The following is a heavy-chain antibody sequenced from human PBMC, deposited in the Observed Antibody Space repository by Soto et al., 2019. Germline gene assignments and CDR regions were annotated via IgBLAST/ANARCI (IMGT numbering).Heavy chain of an antibody. CDR3: AIGETSIVAFDI. V-gene: IGHV6-1*01. CDR1: GDSVSSNSAA. Sequence: SQTLSLTCAISGDSVSSNSAAWNWIRQSPSRGLEWLGRTYYRTKWHNDYAVSVKSRITINPGTSKNQFSLQLNSLTPEDTAVYYCAIGETSIVAFDIWGQGTMVAVSS. CDR2: TYYRTKWHN. D-gene: IGHD3-16*02. J-gene: IGHJ3*02.